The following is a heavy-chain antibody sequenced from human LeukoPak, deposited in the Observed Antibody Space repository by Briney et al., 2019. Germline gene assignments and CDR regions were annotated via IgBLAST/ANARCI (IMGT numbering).Heavy chain of an antibody. Sequence: GGSLRLSCAASGFTVSTVYMTWVRQAPGKGLEWVSVIYGGHTAYYADSVKDRYTISRDNAKNTLNLQMNSLRAEDTAVYYCAREIGQLGGAFDIWGQGTMVTVSS. CDR3: AREIGQLGGAFDI. J-gene: IGHJ3*02. V-gene: IGHV3-53*01. CDR2: IYGGHTA. D-gene: IGHD7-27*01. CDR1: GFTVSTVY.